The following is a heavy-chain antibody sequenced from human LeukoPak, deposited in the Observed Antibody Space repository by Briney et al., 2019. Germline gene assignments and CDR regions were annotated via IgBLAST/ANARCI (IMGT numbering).Heavy chain of an antibody. D-gene: IGHD3/OR15-3a*01. CDR1: GFTFSNYA. CDR3: TKWGDKDGWTGYYDPDC. J-gene: IGHJ4*02. CDR2: ITGSGGST. V-gene: IGHV3-23*01. Sequence: GASLRLSCAASGFTFSNYAMSWVRQAPGKGLEWVSAITGSGGSTWYADSVKGHFTISRDNSKNTLYLQMNSLGAEDTAVYYCTKWGDKDGWTGYYDPDCWGQGTLVTVSS.